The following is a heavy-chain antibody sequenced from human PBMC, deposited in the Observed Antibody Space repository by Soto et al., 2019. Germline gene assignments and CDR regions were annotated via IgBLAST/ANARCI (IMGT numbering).Heavy chain of an antibody. J-gene: IGHJ4*02. CDR3: ANWSYPQSD. Sequence: QVQLVESGGGVVQPGKSLRLSCAASGFTFNTYGMHWVRQATGKGPEWVAVISNDGSNTYYADSVKGRFTISRDNSKNTLYLRMNSLRAEDTAVYYCANWSYPQSDWGQGTLVTVSP. CDR1: GFTFNTYG. CDR2: ISNDGSNT. V-gene: IGHV3-30*18. D-gene: IGHD1-26*01.